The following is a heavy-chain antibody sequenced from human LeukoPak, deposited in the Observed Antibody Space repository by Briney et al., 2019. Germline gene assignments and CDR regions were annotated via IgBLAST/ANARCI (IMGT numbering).Heavy chain of an antibody. CDR1: GFTVSSNY. V-gene: IGHV3-66*02. J-gene: IGHJ4*02. D-gene: IGHD3-22*01. Sequence: GGSLRLSCAASGFTVSSNYMSWVRQAPGKGLEWVSVIYSGGCTYYADSVKGRFTISRDNSKNTLYLQMNSLRAEDTAVYYCARTIPQDYDSSGYPHFDYWGQGTLVTVSS. CDR2: IYSGGCT. CDR3: ARTIPQDYDSSGYPHFDY.